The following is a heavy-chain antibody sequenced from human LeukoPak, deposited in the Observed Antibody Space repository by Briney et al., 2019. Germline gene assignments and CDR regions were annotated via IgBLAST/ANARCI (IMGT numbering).Heavy chain of an antibody. CDR1: GGTISSEGYY. CDR3: ARGGQHDPFDP. D-gene: IGHD6-13*01. J-gene: IGHJ5*02. CDR2: IYYSGST. V-gene: IGHV4-31*03. Sequence: SETVPLTCTVSGGTISSEGYYWSWIRDHPGKGLGWIWYIYYSGSTYYNPSLNTRVTISVDTSKNQFSLKLSSVTAADTAVYYWARGGQHDPFDPWGQGPLVTVSS.